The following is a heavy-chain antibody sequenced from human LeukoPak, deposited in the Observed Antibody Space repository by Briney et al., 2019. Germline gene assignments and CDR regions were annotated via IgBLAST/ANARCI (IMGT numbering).Heavy chain of an antibody. CDR2: ISYDGSNK. D-gene: IGHD6-13*01. CDR3: AKGIVAAEIRDAFDI. CDR1: GFTFSSYA. J-gene: IGHJ3*02. V-gene: IGHV3-30-3*01. Sequence: PGRSLRLSCAASGFTFSSYAMHWVRQAPGKGLEWVAVISYDGSNKYYADSVKGRFTISRDNSKNTLYLQMNSLRAEDTAVYYCAKGIVAAEIRDAFDIWGQGTMVTVSS.